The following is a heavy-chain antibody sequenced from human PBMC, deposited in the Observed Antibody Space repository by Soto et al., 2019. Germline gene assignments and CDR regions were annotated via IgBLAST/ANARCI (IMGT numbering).Heavy chain of an antibody. D-gene: IGHD5-12*01. CDR3: ARDGDGYNYAFDI. CDR1: GFTFSSYG. Sequence: QVQLVESGGGVVQPGRSLRLSCAASGFTFSSYGMHWVRQAPGKGLEWVAVIWYDGSNKYYADSVKGRFTISRDNSKNTLYLQMNGLRAEDTAVYYCARDGDGYNYAFDIWGQGTMVTVSS. V-gene: IGHV3-33*01. J-gene: IGHJ3*02. CDR2: IWYDGSNK.